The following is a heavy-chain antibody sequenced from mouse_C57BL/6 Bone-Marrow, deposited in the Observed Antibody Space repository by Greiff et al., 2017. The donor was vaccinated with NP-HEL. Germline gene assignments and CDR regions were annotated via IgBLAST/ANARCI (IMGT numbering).Heavy chain of an antibody. CDR2: IYPRSGNT. J-gene: IGHJ4*01. CDR1: GYTFTSYG. D-gene: IGHD3-3*01. Sequence: QVQLQQSGAELARPGASVKLSCKASGYTFTSYGISWVKQRTGQGLEWIGEIYPRSGNTYYNEKFKGKATLTVDTSSSTAYMQLSSLTSEDSAVYYCARGRIRGFYAMDYWGQGTSVTVSS. CDR3: ARGRIRGFYAMDY. V-gene: IGHV1-81*01.